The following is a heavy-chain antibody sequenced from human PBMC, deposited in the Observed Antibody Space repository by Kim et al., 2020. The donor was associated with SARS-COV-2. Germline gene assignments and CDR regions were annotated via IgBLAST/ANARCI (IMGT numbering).Heavy chain of an antibody. V-gene: IGHV1-69*04. D-gene: IGHD3-10*01. CDR3: ATNPLNYYGSGSYSDHYYYGMDV. CDR2: IIPILGIA. J-gene: IGHJ6*02. CDR1: GGTFSSYA. Sequence: SVKVSCKASGGTFSSYAISWVRQAPGQGLEWMGRIIPILGIANYAQKFQGRVTITADKSTSTAYMELSSLRSEDTAVYYCATNPLNYYGSGSYSDHYYYGMDVCGQGTTVTVSS.